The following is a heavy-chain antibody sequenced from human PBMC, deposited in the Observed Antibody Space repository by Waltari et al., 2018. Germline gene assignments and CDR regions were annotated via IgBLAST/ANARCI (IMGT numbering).Heavy chain of an antibody. D-gene: IGHD3-10*01. CDR3: ARGLGPTLAYYFDY. Sequence: EVQLVESGGGLVQPGGSLRLSCAASGLIVSSHYMSWVRQAPGKGLEWGSVLDSSGEAYYADSLKGRFTISCDNSKNTVNLQMNTLSAEDTAVYYCARGLGPTLAYYFDYWGRGTLVTVSS. V-gene: IGHV3-66*02. CDR2: LDSSGEA. J-gene: IGHJ4*02. CDR1: GLIVSSHY.